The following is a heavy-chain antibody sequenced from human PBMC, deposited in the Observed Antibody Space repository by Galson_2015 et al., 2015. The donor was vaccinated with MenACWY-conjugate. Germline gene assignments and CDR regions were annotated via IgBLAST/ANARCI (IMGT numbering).Heavy chain of an antibody. CDR3: AKDRYGDYDY. CDR2: ISANGDST. Sequence: SLRLSCAASGSTFSNYAMNWVRQAPGKGLEWVSSISANGDSTYYTDSVKGRFTISRDNSRNTLYLQMNSLRAEDSAIYYCAKDRYGDYDYWGQGTLVTVSS. CDR1: GSTFSNYA. J-gene: IGHJ4*02. V-gene: IGHV3-23*01. D-gene: IGHD4-17*01.